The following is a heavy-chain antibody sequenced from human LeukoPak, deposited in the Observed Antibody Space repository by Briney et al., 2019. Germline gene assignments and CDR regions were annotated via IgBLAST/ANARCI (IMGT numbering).Heavy chain of an antibody. CDR3: ARDPTVVTPFYYYGMDV. J-gene: IGHJ6*02. Sequence: PGGSLRLSCAASGFTFSSYAMSWVRQAPGKGLEWVSAISGSGGSTYYADSVKGRFTISRDNSKNTLYLQMNSLRAEDTAVYYCARDPTVVTPFYYYGMDVWGQGTTVTVSS. CDR1: GFTFSSYA. CDR2: ISGSGGST. V-gene: IGHV3-23*01. D-gene: IGHD4-23*01.